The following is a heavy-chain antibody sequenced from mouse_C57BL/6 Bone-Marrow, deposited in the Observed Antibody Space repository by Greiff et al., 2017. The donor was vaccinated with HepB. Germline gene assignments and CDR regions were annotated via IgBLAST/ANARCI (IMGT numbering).Heavy chain of an antibody. Sequence: QVQLQQPGAELVRPGSSVKLSCKASGCTFTSYWMHWVKQRPIQGLEWIGNIDPSDSETHYNQKFKDKATLTVDKSSSTAYMQLSSLTSEDSAVYYCARWGYSKGAWFAYWGQGTLVTVSA. CDR1: GCTFTSYW. CDR3: ARWGYSKGAWFAY. CDR2: IDPSDSET. V-gene: IGHV1-52*01. D-gene: IGHD2-5*01. J-gene: IGHJ3*01.